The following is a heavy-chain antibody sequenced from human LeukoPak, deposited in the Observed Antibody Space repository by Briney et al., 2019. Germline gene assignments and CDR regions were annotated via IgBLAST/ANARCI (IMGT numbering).Heavy chain of an antibody. CDR3: ARAYFLGYYYYGMDV. CDR2: INHSGST. Sequence: SETLSLTCTVSGGSISSYYWSWIRQPPGKGLEWIGEINHSGSTNYNPSLKSRVTIPVDTSKNQFSLKLSSVTAADTAVYYCARAYFLGYYYYGMDVWGQGTTVTVSS. D-gene: IGHD3-10*01. V-gene: IGHV4-34*01. CDR1: GGSISSYY. J-gene: IGHJ6*02.